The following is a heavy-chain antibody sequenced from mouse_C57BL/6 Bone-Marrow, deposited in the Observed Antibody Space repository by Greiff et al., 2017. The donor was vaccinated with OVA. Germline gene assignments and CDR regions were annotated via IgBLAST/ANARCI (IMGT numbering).Heavy chain of an antibody. Sequence: ESGPGLVKPSQSLSLTCSVTGYSITSGYYWNWIRQFPGNKLEWMGYISYDGSNNYNPSLKNRISITRDTSKNQFFLKLNSVTTEDTATYYCARGGLRRGDYWGQGTTLTVSS. J-gene: IGHJ2*01. CDR2: ISYDGSN. CDR3: ARGGLRRGDY. V-gene: IGHV3-6*01. D-gene: IGHD2-4*01. CDR1: GYSITSGYY.